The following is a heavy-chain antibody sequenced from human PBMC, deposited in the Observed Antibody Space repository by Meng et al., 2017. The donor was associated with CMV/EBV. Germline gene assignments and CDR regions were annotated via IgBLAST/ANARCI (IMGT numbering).Heavy chain of an antibody. J-gene: IGHJ5*02. D-gene: IGHD4-11*01. V-gene: IGHV1-2*02. Sequence: QVQLVQSGAEVKKPGASVKVPCKASGYTFTGYYKHWVRQAPGQGLEWMGWINPNSGGTNYAQKFQGRVTMTRDTSISTAYMELSRLRSDDTAVYYCARDWAGVTTGGPRPYNWFDPWGQGTLVTVSS. CDR3: ARDWAGVTTGGPRPYNWFDP. CDR2: INPNSGGT. CDR1: GYTFTGYY.